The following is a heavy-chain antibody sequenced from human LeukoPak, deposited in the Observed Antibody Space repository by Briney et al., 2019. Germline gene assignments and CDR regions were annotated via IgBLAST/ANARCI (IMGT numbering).Heavy chain of an antibody. D-gene: IGHD3-10*01. CDR2: ITNRGTYT. CDR3: AVALSGSYVYYHTMDV. CDR1: GFTFSDCY. Sequence: PGASLRLSCTASGFTFSDCYMSWIRQAPGKGLEWVSYITNRGTYTNYADSVKGRFTISRDNAKNSLFLQMNNLGAEDTAVYYCAVALSGSYVYYHTMDVWGQGTTVTVSS. V-gene: IGHV3-11*06. J-gene: IGHJ6*02.